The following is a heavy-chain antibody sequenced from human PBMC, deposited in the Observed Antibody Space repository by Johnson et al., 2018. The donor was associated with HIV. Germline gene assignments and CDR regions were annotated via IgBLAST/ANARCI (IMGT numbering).Heavy chain of an antibody. D-gene: IGHD6-13*01. CDR1: GFTFNSYG. Sequence: QVQLVESGGGVVQPGRSLRLSCAASGFTFNSYGMHWVRQAPGQGLVWVAFIRYDGSNDYADSVNGRFSISRDSSKNTLYLQMSSLRAEDTAVYYCAKDSLRGSSWYGDGFEIWGQGTMVTVSS. V-gene: IGHV3-30*02. J-gene: IGHJ3*02. CDR3: AKDSLRGSSWYGDGFEI. CDR2: IRYDGSN.